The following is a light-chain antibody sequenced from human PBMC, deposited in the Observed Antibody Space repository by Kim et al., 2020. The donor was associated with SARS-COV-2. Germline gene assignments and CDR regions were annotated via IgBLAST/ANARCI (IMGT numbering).Light chain of an antibody. CDR2: GND. CDR3: ATWDDTLSGRV. J-gene: IGLJ3*02. Sequence: QRVTISCFGSSSNIAFSPVSWYQHLPGTAPKLLIYGNDPRPSGVPDRFSGSKSGTSASLAISGLQSRDEGDNYCATWDDTLSGRVFGGGTKLTVL. CDR1: SSNIAFSP. V-gene: IGLV1-44*01.